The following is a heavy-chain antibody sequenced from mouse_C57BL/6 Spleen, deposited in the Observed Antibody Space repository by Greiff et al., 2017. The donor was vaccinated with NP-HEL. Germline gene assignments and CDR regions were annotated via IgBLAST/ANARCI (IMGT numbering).Heavy chain of an antibody. Sequence: EVQLVESGGGLVKPGGSLKLSCAASGFTFSSYAMSWVRQTPETRLEWVATISDGGSYTYYPDNVKGRFTISRDNAKNNLYLQMSHLKSEDSAMYYCARDWSYGNYVGYWGQGTTLTVSS. CDR1: GFTFSSYA. D-gene: IGHD2-1*01. J-gene: IGHJ2*01. CDR3: ARDWSYGNYVGY. CDR2: ISDGGSYT. V-gene: IGHV5-4*01.